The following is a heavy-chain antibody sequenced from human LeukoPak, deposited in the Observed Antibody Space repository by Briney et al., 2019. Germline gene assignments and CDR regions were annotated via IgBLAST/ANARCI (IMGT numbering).Heavy chain of an antibody. D-gene: IGHD6-19*01. CDR3: ARDGGGWHTKYYYYYMDV. CDR1: GFTFSSYA. V-gene: IGHV3-23*01. J-gene: IGHJ6*03. CDR2: ISGSGGST. Sequence: PGGSLRLSCAASGFTFSSYAMSWVRQAPGKGLEWVSAISGSGGSTYYADSVKGRFTISRDNSKNTLYLQMNSLRAEDTAVYYCARDGGGWHTKYYYYYMDVWGKGTTVTVSS.